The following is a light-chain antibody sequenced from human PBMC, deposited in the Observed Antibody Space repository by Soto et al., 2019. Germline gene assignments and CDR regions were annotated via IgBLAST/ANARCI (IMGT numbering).Light chain of an antibody. V-gene: IGKV3-20*01. CDR3: RQYGRSVYT. Sequence: EIVLTQSPGTLSLSPGERATLACRASQSLSNNFLAWYQQKPGQAPRLLFYGASTRASGSPDRFSGSGSGTDFAPTISRLEPEDSAVYYWRQYGRSVYTFGQGTKLEMK. CDR2: GAS. CDR1: QSLSNNF. J-gene: IGKJ2*01.